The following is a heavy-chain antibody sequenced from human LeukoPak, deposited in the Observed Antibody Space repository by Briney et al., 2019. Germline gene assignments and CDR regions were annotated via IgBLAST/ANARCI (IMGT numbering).Heavy chain of an antibody. J-gene: IGHJ6*02. V-gene: IGHV4-59*11. CDR3: ARGWFGAYYYYYGMDV. D-gene: IGHD3-10*01. CDR1: GGSISSHY. CDR2: IYYSGST. Sequence: ASETLSLTCTVSGGSISSHYWSWIRQPPGKGLEWIGYIYYSGSTNYNPSLKSRVTISVDTSKNQFSLKLSSVTAADTAVYYCARGWFGAYYYYYGMDVWGQGTTVTVSS.